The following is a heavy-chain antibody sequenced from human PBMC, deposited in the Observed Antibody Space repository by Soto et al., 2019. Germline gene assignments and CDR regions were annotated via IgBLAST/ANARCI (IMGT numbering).Heavy chain of an antibody. D-gene: IGHD3-3*01. Sequence: PGGSLRLSCAASGFTFSSYSMNWVRQAPGKGLEWVSSISSSSSYIYYADSVKGRFTISRDNAKNSLYLQMNSLRAEDTAVYYCARSKPGKVRFLEWLPAGRMDVWGQGTTVPVSS. V-gene: IGHV3-21*01. J-gene: IGHJ6*02. CDR2: ISSSSSYI. CDR1: GFTFSSYS. CDR3: ARSKPGKVRFLEWLPAGRMDV.